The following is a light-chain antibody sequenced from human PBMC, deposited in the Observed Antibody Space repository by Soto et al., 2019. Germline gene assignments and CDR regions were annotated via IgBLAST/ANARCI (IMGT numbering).Light chain of an antibody. CDR2: GAS. CDR3: QQYGSSPRT. Sequence: EIVLTQSPGTLSLSPEERATLSCRASQSVSSSYLAWYQQKPGQAPRLLIYGASSRATGIPDRFSGSGSGTDFTLTISRLEPEDFAVYYCQQYGSSPRTFGGGTKV. V-gene: IGKV3-20*01. J-gene: IGKJ4*01. CDR1: QSVSSSY.